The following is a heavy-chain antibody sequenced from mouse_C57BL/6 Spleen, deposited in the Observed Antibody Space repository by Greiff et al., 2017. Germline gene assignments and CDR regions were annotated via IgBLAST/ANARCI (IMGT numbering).Heavy chain of an antibody. CDR2: ISSGSSTI. CDR1: GFTFSDYG. J-gene: IGHJ4*01. Sequence: EVKLVESGGGLVKPGGSLKLSCAASGFTFSDYGMHWVRQAPEKGLEWVAYISSGSSTIYYADTVKGRFTISRDNAKNTLFLQMTSLRSEDTAMYYCATYLFYAMDYGGQGTSVTVSS. D-gene: IGHD5-5*01. CDR3: ATYLFYAMDY. V-gene: IGHV5-17*01.